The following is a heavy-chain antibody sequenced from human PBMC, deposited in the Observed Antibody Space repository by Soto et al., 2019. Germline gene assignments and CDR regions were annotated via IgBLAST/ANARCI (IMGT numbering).Heavy chain of an antibody. D-gene: IGHD3-22*01. CDR2: ISYDGSNK. J-gene: IGHJ6*02. Sequence: GGSLRLSCAASGFTFSSYGMHWVRQAPGKGLEWVAVISYDGSNKYYADSVKGRFTISRDNSKNTLYLQMNSLRAEDTAVYYCAKGIGARSEYYYDSSGYYYYYGMDVWGQGTTVTVSS. CDR3: AKGIGARSEYYYDSSGYYYYYGMDV. V-gene: IGHV3-30*18. CDR1: GFTFSSYG.